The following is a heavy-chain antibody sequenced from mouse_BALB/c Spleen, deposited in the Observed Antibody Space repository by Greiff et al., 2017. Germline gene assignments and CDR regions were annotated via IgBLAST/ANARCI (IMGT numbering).Heavy chain of an antibody. CDR3: ARDQLLRLWDY. V-gene: IGHV5-6-3*01. Sequence: EVQLMESGGGLVQPGGSLKLSCAASGFTFSSYGMSWVRQTPDKRLELVATINSNGGSTYYPDSVKGRFTISRDNAKNTLYLQMSSLKSEDTAMYYCARDQLLRLWDYWGQGTSVTVSS. D-gene: IGHD1-1*01. CDR1: GFTFSSYG. CDR2: INSNGGST. J-gene: IGHJ4*01.